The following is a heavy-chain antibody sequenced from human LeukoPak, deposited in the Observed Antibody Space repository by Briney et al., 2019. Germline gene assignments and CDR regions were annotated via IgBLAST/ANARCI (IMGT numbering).Heavy chain of an antibody. Sequence: GGSLGLSCAASGFTFSSYWMTWVRQAPGKGLEWLPNIKQDASERYYVDSVKGRFTISRDNAKNSLYLQMNSLRAEDTAVYYCATPTAGTWHFDYWGQGTLVTVSS. V-gene: IGHV3-7*01. CDR3: ATPTAGTWHFDY. J-gene: IGHJ4*02. CDR2: IKQDASER. CDR1: GFTFSSYW. D-gene: IGHD1-1*01.